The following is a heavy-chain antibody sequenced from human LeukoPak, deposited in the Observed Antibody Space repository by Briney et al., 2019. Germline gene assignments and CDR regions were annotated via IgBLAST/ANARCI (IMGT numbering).Heavy chain of an antibody. CDR3: ARILEGYHYYMDV. CDR1: GFTFSSYG. J-gene: IGHJ6*03. V-gene: IGHV3-48*04. Sequence: GGSLRLSCAASGFTFSSYGMHWVRQAPGKGLQWVSYIGTGGSITYYADSVKGRFTISRDNAKNSLYLQMNSLRVEDTAVYYCARILEGYHYYMDVWGKGTTVTVSS. CDR2: IGTGGSIT.